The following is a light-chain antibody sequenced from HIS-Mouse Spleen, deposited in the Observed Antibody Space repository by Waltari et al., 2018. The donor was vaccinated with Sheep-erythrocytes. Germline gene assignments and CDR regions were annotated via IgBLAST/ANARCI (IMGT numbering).Light chain of an antibody. J-gene: IGLJ2*01. CDR2: DVS. V-gene: IGLV2-11*01. Sequence: QSALTQPRSVSGSPGQSVTISCTGTSSDVGGYNSVSWYQQQPGKSPKLMIYDVSKRPLRVSVRFSGAKSGNTASLTISGLQAEYEADYYCCTYAGSSTFHVVFGGGTKLTVL. CDR1: SSDVGGYNS. CDR3: CTYAGSSTFHVV.